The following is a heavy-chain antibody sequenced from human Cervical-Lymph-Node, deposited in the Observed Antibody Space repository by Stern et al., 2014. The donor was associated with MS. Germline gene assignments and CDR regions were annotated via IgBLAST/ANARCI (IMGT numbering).Heavy chain of an antibody. D-gene: IGHD1-1*01. V-gene: IGHV1-69*01. CDR1: GGTFTNYA. J-gene: IGHJ6*02. CDR2: IIPMFGTT. Sequence: QVQLVQSGAEVKKPGSSVKVSCKASGGTFTNYAISWVRQAPGQGLESMGGIIPMFGTTNYAQKFQGRVTITADESTITAYMDLSSLRSEDTAVYYCTSATRTGNYGMDVWGQGTTVTVSS. CDR3: TSATRTGNYGMDV.